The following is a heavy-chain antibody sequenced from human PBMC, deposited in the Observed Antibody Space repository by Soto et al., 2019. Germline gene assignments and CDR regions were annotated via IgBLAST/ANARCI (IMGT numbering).Heavy chain of an antibody. CDR2: IYLGGSF. J-gene: IGHJ5*02. CDR3: AKGDYEGTGLAVDP. V-gene: IGHV4-4*08. Sequence: PSETLSLTCSVSGASISSYYYTWIRQTPGKGLEWIGYIYLGGSFNYNPSFKSRVTMSVDTYKNQFFMKMNSVTALDTAVYYCAKGDYEGTGLAVDPWGQGTLVTVSS. CDR1: GASISSYY. D-gene: IGHD3-22*01.